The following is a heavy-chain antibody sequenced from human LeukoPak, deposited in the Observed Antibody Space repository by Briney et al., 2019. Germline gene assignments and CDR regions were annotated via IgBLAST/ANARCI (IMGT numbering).Heavy chain of an antibody. V-gene: IGHV1-2*06. D-gene: IGHD2-15*01. Sequence: ASVRVSCKASGYTFTGYYMHWVRQAPGQGLEWMGRINPNSGGTNYAQKFQGRVTMTRDTSISTAYMELSRLRSDDTAVYYCARDRGYCSGGSCRSRAYYYYGMDVWGQGTTVTVSS. CDR3: ARDRGYCSGGSCRSRAYYYYGMDV. J-gene: IGHJ6*02. CDR2: INPNSGGT. CDR1: GYTFTGYY.